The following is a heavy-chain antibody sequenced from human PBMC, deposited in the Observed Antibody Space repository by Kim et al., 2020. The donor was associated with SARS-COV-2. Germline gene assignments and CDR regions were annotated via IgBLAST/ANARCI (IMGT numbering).Heavy chain of an antibody. CDR3: ARAGDYDISGYYGFFHH. Sequence: SMKGRFTISRDNAKNTLYLQMNSLRPEDTAVYYCARAGDYDISGYYGFFHHWGQGPWSPSPQ. V-gene: IGHV3-74*01. D-gene: IGHD3-22*01. J-gene: IGHJ1*01.